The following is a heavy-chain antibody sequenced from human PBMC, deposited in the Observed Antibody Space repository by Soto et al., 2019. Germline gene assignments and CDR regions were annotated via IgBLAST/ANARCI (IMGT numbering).Heavy chain of an antibody. V-gene: IGHV3-23*01. CDR3: ATTDIPYCSGGSCYSGVVGPFDY. J-gene: IGHJ4*02. CDR1: GITFSTYA. D-gene: IGHD2-15*01. Sequence: EVQLLESGGGLVQPGGSLRLSCAASGITFSTYAMSWVRQAPGKGLEWVSAISGSGGSTYYADSVKGRFTISRDKSKNTLYLQMNSLRAEDTALYYCATTDIPYCSGGSCYSGVVGPFDYWGQGTLVTVSS. CDR2: ISGSGGST.